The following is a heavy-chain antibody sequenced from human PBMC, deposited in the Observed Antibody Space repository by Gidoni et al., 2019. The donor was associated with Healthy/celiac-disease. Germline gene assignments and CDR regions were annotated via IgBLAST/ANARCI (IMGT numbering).Heavy chain of an antibody. CDR2: INHSGST. CDR3: ARGRVAGTRVWFDP. CDR1: GGSFSGYY. J-gene: IGHJ5*02. V-gene: IGHV4-34*01. D-gene: IGHD6-19*01. Sequence: QVQLQQWGAGLLKPSEPLSLTCAVYGGSFSGYYWSWIRQPPGKGLECIGEINHSGSTNYNPSLKSRVTISVDTSKNQFSLKLSSVTAADTAVYYCARGRVAGTRVWFDPWGQGTLVTVSS.